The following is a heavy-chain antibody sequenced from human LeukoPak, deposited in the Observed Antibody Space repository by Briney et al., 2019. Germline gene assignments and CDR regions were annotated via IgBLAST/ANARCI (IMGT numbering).Heavy chain of an antibody. D-gene: IGHD3-22*01. Sequence: GGSLRLSCAASGFTFSSYAMSWVRQAPGKGLEWVSAISGSGGSTYYADSVKGRFTISRDNAKNSLYLQMNSLRAEDTAVYYCARAAGYYDRWGYYYYYYMDVWGKGTTVTVSS. CDR1: GFTFSSYA. J-gene: IGHJ6*03. CDR3: ARAAGYYDRWGYYYYYYMDV. CDR2: ISGSGGST. V-gene: IGHV3-23*01.